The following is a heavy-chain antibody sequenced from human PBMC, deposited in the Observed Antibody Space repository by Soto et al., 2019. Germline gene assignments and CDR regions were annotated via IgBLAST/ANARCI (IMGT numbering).Heavy chain of an antibody. D-gene: IGHD6-19*01. CDR1: GGSISGADYY. J-gene: IGHJ4*02. Sequence: SETLSLTCTVSGGSISGADYYWSWIRQPPGKGLEWIGYIYYSGSTYYNPSLKSRVTISVDTSKNQFSLKLNSVTAADTAVYYCARSSGWYYDYWGQGTLVTVSS. V-gene: IGHV4-30-4*01. CDR2: IYYSGST. CDR3: ARSSGWYYDY.